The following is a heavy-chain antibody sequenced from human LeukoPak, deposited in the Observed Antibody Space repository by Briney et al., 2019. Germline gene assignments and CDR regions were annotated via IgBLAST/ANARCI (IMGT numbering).Heavy chain of an antibody. CDR1: GFTFSDYA. CDR3: VKDYDEGFDS. J-gene: IGHJ4*02. D-gene: IGHD5-12*01. CDR2: ISGSGGRT. V-gene: IGHV3-23*01. Sequence: GGSLRLSCAASGFTFSDYALSWVRQAPGKGLEWVSAISGSGGRTYYAESLKGRVTISRDNSKNTVFLQMKSLRAEDTAEYYCVKDYDEGFDSWGQGTLVTVSS.